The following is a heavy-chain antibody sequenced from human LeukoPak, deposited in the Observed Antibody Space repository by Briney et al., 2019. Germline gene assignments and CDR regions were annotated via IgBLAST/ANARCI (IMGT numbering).Heavy chain of an antibody. CDR2: IGTAGDT. J-gene: IGHJ4*02. V-gene: IGHV3-13*01. CDR1: GFTFSSYD. Sequence: GGSLRLSCAASGFTFSSYDMHWVRQATGKGLEWVSAIGTAGDTYYPGSVKGRFTISRENAKNSLYLQMNSLRAGDTAVYYCALQNDSSPFDYWGQGTLVTVSS. CDR3: ALQNDSSPFDY. D-gene: IGHD3-22*01.